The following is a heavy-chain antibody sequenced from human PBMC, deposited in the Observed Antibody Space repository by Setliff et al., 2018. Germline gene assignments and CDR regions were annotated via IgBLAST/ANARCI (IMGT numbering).Heavy chain of an antibody. CDR2: IYYSGST. Sequence: SETLSLTCTVSGASISSSRDYWGWIRQPPGKGLEWIGSIYYSGSTYYSPSLKSRLIISVDAPDNQFSVKLSSVTAADTAVYYCARHKSNGSGSYPSLYMDVWGKGIMVTVSS. D-gene: IGHD3-10*01. CDR1: GASISSSRDY. J-gene: IGHJ6*03. V-gene: IGHV4-39*01. CDR3: ARHKSNGSGSYPSLYMDV.